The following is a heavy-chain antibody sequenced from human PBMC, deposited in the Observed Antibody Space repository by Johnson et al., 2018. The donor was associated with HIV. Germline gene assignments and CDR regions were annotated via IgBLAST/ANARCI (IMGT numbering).Heavy chain of an antibody. CDR3: ARDGGETIVVVIGGRPPEDHDAFDI. CDR1: GFTVSSKY. V-gene: IGHV3-53*01. D-gene: IGHD2-21*01. CDR2: IYSGGST. J-gene: IGHJ3*02. Sequence: MQLVESGGGLIQPGGSLRLSCAASGFTVSSKYMSWVRQAPGKGLEWVSVIYSGGSTYYADSVKGRFTISRDNAKNSLYLQMNSLRAEDTALYYCARDGGETIVVVIGGRPPEDHDAFDIWGQGTMVTVSS.